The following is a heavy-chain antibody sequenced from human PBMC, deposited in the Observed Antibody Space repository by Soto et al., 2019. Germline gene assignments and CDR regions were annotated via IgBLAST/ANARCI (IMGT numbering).Heavy chain of an antibody. CDR3: VRDIARVGDTYYYDY. D-gene: IGHD1-26*01. J-gene: IGHJ4*02. CDR2: ISSSSSDT. V-gene: IGHV3-11*06. Sequence: QVQLVESGGDLVKPGGSLRLSCAASGFTFSGYYMSWIRQAPGKGLEWVSYISSSSSDTNYADSVRGRFTISRDNAKNSLYLQMSGRRAEDTAVYYCVRDIARVGDTYYYDYWGQGTLVTVSS. CDR1: GFTFSGYY.